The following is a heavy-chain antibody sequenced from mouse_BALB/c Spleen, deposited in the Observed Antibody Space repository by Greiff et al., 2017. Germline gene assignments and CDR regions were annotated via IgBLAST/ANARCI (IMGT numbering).Heavy chain of an antibody. V-gene: IGHV1S34*01. J-gene: IGHJ2*01. CDR3: ARGGGYYEGVFDY. CDR2: ISCYNGAT. Sequence: LVKTGASVKISCKASGYSFTGYYMHWVKQSHGKSLEWIGYISCYNGATSYNQKFKGKATFTVDTSSSTAYMQFNSLTSEDSAVYYCARGGGYYEGVFDYWGQGTTRTVSS. CDR1: GYSFTGYY. D-gene: IGHD2-3*01.